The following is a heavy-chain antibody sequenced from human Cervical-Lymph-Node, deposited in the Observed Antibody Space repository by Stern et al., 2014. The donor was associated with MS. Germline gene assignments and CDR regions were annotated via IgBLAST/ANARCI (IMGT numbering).Heavy chain of an antibody. CDR1: GGTFSSYT. CDR2: IIPIFRTP. V-gene: IGHV1-69*01. CDR3: ARDRMSIAAAGTSWFDP. Sequence: QWQLVESGAEVKKPGSSVKVSCKASGGTFSSYTISWVRQAPGQGLEWMGGIIPIFRTPNYAQKFQGRVTITADESTSTAYMELSSLRSEDTAVYYCARDRMSIAAAGTSWFDPWGQGTLVTVSS. J-gene: IGHJ5*02. D-gene: IGHD6-13*01.